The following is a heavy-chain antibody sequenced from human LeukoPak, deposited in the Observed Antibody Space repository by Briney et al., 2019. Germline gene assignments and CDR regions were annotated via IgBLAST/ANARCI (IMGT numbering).Heavy chain of an antibody. CDR3: ARDYADGGYDVSFDY. J-gene: IGHJ4*02. V-gene: IGHV3-23*01. Sequence: GGSLRLSCAASGFTFSSSAMSWVRQAPGKGLEWVSAISNNGGYTYYADSVKGRFTISRDNSKNTLYLQMNRLRAEDTAVYYCARDYADGGYDVSFDYWGQGTLVTVSS. D-gene: IGHD5-12*01. CDR1: GFTFSSSA. CDR2: ISNNGGYT.